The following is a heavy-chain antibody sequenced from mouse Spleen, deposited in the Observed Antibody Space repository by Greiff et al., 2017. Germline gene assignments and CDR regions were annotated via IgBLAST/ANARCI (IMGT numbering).Heavy chain of an antibody. D-gene: IGHD2-5*01. J-gene: IGHJ3*01. CDR2: IDPETGGT. V-gene: IGHV1-15*01. Sequence: QVQLKESGAELVRPGASVTLSCKASGYTFTDYEMHWVKQTPVHGLEWIGAIDPETGGTAYNQKFKGKAILTADKSSSTAYMELRSLTSEDSAVYYCTRTHYSNYEGYWGQGTLVTVSA. CDR1: GYTFTDYE. CDR3: TRTHYSNYEGY.